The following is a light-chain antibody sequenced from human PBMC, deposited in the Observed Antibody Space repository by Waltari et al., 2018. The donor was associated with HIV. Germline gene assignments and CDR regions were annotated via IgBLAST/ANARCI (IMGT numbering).Light chain of an antibody. J-gene: IGLJ3*02. Sequence: QSVLTQPPSASGTPGQRVTISCSGSSSNIGRNYVYWYQQLPGPAPKLLIYRNNQRPSGVPDRFSGSKSGTSASLAISGLRSEDEADYYCAAWDDSLSGLWVFGGGTKLTVL. CDR2: RNN. CDR1: SSNIGRNY. CDR3: AAWDDSLSGLWV. V-gene: IGLV1-47*01.